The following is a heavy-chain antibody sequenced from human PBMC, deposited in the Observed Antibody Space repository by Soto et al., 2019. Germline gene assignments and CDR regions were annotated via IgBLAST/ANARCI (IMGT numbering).Heavy chain of an antibody. D-gene: IGHD3-22*01. J-gene: IGHJ4*02. V-gene: IGHV1-69*01. Sequence: QVQLVQAGAEVKKPGSSVKVSCKASGGTFSRYAISWVRQAPGQGLEWMGGIVPMFGTVNYAQKLQGSVTITADESTSTAYRELVILTSEDTDVYYWARDGSYYDSSGYYCLNWGQVTLVTVST. CDR1: GGTFSRYA. CDR3: ARDGSYYDSSGYYCLN. CDR2: IVPMFGTV.